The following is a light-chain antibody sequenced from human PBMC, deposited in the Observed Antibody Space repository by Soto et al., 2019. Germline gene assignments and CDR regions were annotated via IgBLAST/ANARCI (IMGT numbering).Light chain of an antibody. Sequence: EIVLTQSPATLSLSPGERATLSCRASQSVSSYLAWYQQKPGQAPRLLIYDASNRATGIPARVSGSASGTNFTLTISRLEPEDFAVYSCQQRSNWPQTFGQGTKVEIK. CDR3: QQRSNWPQT. CDR2: DAS. V-gene: IGKV3-11*01. J-gene: IGKJ1*01. CDR1: QSVSSY.